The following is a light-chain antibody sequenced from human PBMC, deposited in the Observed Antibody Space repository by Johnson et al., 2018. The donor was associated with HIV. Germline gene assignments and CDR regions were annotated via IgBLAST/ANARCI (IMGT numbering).Light chain of an antibody. Sequence: QSVLTQPPSVSAAPGQKVTISCSGSSSNIGNNYVSWYQQLPGTAPKLLIYENNKRPSGIPDRFSGSKSGTSATLGITGLQTGDEAAFYWGTWDRSLSAYVFGTGTKVTVL. CDR2: ENN. CDR1: SSNIGNNY. CDR3: GTWDRSLSAYV. V-gene: IGLV1-51*02. J-gene: IGLJ1*01.